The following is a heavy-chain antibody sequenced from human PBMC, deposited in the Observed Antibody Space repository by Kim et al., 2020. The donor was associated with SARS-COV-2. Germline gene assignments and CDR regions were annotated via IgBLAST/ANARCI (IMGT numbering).Heavy chain of an antibody. D-gene: IGHD6-19*01. Sequence: GDSVKGRFTISRDNANNTLYLQMNSLTAEDTAVYYCARRQFTSGWYYFDYWGQGTLVTVSS. V-gene: IGHV3-74*01. J-gene: IGHJ4*02. CDR3: ARRQFTSGWYYFDY.